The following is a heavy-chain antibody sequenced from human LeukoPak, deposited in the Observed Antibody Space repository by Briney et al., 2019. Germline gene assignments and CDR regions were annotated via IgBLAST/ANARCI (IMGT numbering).Heavy chain of an antibody. V-gene: IGHV3-21*01. CDR2: ISGRGNYI. D-gene: IGHD3-22*01. Sequence: PGGSLRLSCVAPGFTFAYTPMAWVRQAPGKGLEWVSSISGRGNYIFYADSVKGRFTISRDSAKNSLSLQMNSLRAEDTAVYYCAKDQGFDYYDSSGYYLDYWGQGTLVTVSS. J-gene: IGHJ4*02. CDR3: AKDQGFDYYDSSGYYLDY. CDR1: GFTFAYTP.